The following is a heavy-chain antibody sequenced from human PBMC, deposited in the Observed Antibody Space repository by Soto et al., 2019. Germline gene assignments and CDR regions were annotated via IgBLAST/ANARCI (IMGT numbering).Heavy chain of an antibody. CDR3: AKSVGQLADYYYGMDV. V-gene: IGHV3-23*01. Sequence: GSLRLSCAASGFTFSSYAMSWVRQAPGKGLEWVSVISGSGGSTYYADSVKGRFTISRDNSKNTLYLQMNSLRAEDTAVYYCAKSVGQLADYYYGMDVWGQGTTVTVSS. CDR1: GFTFSSYA. D-gene: IGHD6-6*01. CDR2: ISGSGGST. J-gene: IGHJ6*02.